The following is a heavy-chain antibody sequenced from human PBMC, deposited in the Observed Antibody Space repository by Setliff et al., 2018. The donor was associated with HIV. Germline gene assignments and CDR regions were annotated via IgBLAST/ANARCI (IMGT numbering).Heavy chain of an antibody. D-gene: IGHD3-9*01. CDR3: ARVTVTGAGDYLDP. CDR2: IYHGGST. J-gene: IGHJ5*02. V-gene: IGHV4-4*02. CDR1: GDSISSSKW. Sequence: PSETLSLTCAVSGDSISSSKWWSWVRQPPGKGLEWIGEIYHGGSTNYNPSLKTRVSMSVNNSKNQFSLKLSSVTAADTAVYYCARVTVTGAGDYLDPWGQGTLVTVSS.